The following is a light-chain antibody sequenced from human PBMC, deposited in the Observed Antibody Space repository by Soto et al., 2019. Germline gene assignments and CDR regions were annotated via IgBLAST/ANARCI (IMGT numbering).Light chain of an antibody. J-gene: IGKJ1*01. V-gene: IGKV1-39*01. CDR2: AAS. Sequence: DIQLTQSPSSLSASVGDTVTITCRASQTVSRYLNWYQQKSGTVHKLLIYAASTLHTGVQSRFSGRGSGTEFTLTIRSLQPDDFATYYCKHYNSYSEAFGQGTKVDIK. CDR1: QTVSRY. CDR3: KHYNSYSEA.